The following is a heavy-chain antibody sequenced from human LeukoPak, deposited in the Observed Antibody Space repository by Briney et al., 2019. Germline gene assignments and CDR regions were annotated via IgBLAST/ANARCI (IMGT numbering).Heavy chain of an antibody. D-gene: IGHD1-26*01. CDR3: ARVWEGVGATHFDY. CDR2: IFSSAST. Sequence: PSQTLSLTCTVSGGSISSGGYYWSWIRQHPGKGLEWIGSIFSSASTIYNPSLKSRVIISVDTSKNQFSLKLSSVTAADTAVYYCARVWEGVGATHFDYWGQGTLVTVSS. V-gene: IGHV4-31*03. CDR1: GGSISSGGYY. J-gene: IGHJ4*02.